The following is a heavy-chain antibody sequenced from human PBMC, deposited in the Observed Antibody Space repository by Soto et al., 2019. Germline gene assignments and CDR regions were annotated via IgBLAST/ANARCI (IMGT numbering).Heavy chain of an antibody. D-gene: IGHD3-22*01. Sequence: GGSLRLSCAASGFTFSSYSMNWVRQAPGKGLEWVSSISSSSSTIYYADSVKGRFTISRDNAKNSLYLQMNSLRAEDTAVYYCARLDYYDSSGPFSDAFDIWGQGTMVTVSS. CDR2: ISSSSSTI. V-gene: IGHV3-48*01. CDR1: GFTFSSYS. CDR3: ARLDYYDSSGPFSDAFDI. J-gene: IGHJ3*02.